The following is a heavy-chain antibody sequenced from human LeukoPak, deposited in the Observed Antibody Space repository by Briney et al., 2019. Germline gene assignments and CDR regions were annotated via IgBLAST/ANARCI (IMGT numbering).Heavy chain of an antibody. D-gene: IGHD6-13*01. CDR2: IYSGGST. Sequence: GGSLRLSCAASGFTVSSNYMSWVRQAPGKGLEWVSVIYSGGSTYYADSVKGRFTISRDNSKNTLYLQVNSLRAEDTAVYYCARGSIAAAVDYWGQGTLVTVSS. CDR3: ARGSIAAAVDY. J-gene: IGHJ4*02. V-gene: IGHV3-53*01. CDR1: GFTVSSNY.